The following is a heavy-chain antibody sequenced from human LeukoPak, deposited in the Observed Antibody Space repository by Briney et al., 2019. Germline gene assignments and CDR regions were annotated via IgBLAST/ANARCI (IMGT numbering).Heavy chain of an antibody. Sequence: SETLSLTCTVSGGSFSIYYWSWIWQPAGKGLEWIGRIYTSGSTNYNPSLKSRVTISVDTSKNQFSLKLSSVTAADTAVYYCAREDYYDSSGYWALAFDIWGQGTMVTVSS. CDR1: GGSFSIYY. CDR3: AREDYYDSSGYWALAFDI. J-gene: IGHJ3*02. CDR2: IYTSGST. V-gene: IGHV4-4*07. D-gene: IGHD3-22*01.